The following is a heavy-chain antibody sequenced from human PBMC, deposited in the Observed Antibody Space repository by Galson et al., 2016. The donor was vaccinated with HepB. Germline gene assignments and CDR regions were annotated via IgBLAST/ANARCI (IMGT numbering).Heavy chain of an antibody. V-gene: IGHV4-39*01. CDR3: ARHDVPFGVIFQPIDY. J-gene: IGHJ4*02. CDR1: GDSISSIGYY. D-gene: IGHD3-3*01. CDR2: IYYSGPS. Sequence: SETLSLTCTVSGDSISSIGYYWAWIRQPPGKGLDWIGSIYYSGPSYYNPSLKSRVTISVDTSKNQFSLSLTSVTAADTAVYYCARHDVPFGVIFQPIDYWGQGTLATVSS.